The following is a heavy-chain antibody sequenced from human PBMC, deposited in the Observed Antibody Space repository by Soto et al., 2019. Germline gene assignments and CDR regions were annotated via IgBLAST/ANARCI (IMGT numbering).Heavy chain of an antibody. CDR3: TTPHYDILTGYYFDS. Sequence: GGSLRLSCAASGFTFSNAWMSWVRQAPGKGLEWVGRIKSKTDGGTTDYAAPVKGRFTISRDDSKNTLYLQMNSLKTEDTAVYYCTTPHYDILTGYYFDSWGKGTLGTVSS. J-gene: IGHJ4*02. V-gene: IGHV3-15*01. D-gene: IGHD3-9*01. CDR1: GFTFSNAW. CDR2: IKSKTDGGTT.